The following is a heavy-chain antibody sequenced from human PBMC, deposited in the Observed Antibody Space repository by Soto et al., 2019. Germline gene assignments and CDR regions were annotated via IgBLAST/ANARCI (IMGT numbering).Heavy chain of an antibody. Sequence: SETLSLTCTVSGGSISSYYWSWIRQPPGKGLEWIGYIYYSGSTNHNPSLKSRVTISVDTSKNQFSLKLSSVTAADTAVYYCARDIMGTNYYYYGMDVWGQGTTVTVSS. CDR2: IYYSGST. V-gene: IGHV4-59*01. D-gene: IGHD2-8*01. CDR3: ARDIMGTNYYYYGMDV. J-gene: IGHJ6*02. CDR1: GGSISSYY.